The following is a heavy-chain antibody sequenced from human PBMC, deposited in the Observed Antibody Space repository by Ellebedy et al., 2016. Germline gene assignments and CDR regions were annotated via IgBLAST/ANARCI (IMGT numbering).Heavy chain of an antibody. CDR2: ISYDGSNK. CDR3: AKDWSSSSSEGGDY. V-gene: IGHV3-30*18. J-gene: IGHJ4*02. Sequence: GGSLRLSXAASGFTFSSYGMHWVRQAPGKGLEWVAVISYDGSNKYYADSVKGRFTISRDNSKNTLYLQMNSLRAEDTAVYYCAKDWSSSSSEGGDYWGQGTLVTVSS. D-gene: IGHD6-6*01. CDR1: GFTFSSYG.